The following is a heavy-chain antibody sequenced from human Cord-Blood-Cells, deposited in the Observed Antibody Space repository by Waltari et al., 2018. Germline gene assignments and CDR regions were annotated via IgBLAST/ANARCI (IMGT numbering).Heavy chain of an antibody. D-gene: IGHD6-13*01. CDR3: ARVVRTDSSSNWFDP. J-gene: IGHJ5*02. V-gene: IGHV4-34*01. Sequence: QVQLQQWGAGLLKPSETLSLTCAVYGGSFSGYYWSWIRQPPGKVLEWIGEINHSGSTNYNPSLKSRVTISVDTSKNQFSLKLSSVTAADTAVYYCARVVRTDSSSNWFDPWGQGTLVTVSS. CDR1: GGSFSGYY. CDR2: INHSGST.